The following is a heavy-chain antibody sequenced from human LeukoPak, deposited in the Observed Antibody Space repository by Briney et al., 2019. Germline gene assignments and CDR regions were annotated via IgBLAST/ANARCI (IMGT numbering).Heavy chain of an antibody. CDR1: GGSISSYY. D-gene: IGHD6-6*01. V-gene: IGHV4-59*01. CDR2: IYYSGST. Sequence: SETLSLTCTVSGGSISSYYWSWIRQPPGKGLEWIGYIYYSGSTNYNPSLKSRVTISVDTSKNQFSLKLSSVTAADTAVYYCARAYSSSDAFDIWGQGTMVTVSS. CDR3: ARAYSSSDAFDI. J-gene: IGHJ3*02.